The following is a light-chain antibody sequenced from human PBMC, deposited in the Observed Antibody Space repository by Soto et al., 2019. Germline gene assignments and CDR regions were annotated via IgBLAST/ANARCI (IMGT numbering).Light chain of an antibody. CDR2: EAS. V-gene: IGKV1-5*01. Sequence: DIQMTQSPSTLSASVGDRVTITCRASQSTSNWLAWYQQKPGKAPKLLIYEASNLESGVPSRFSGSGSGTEFTLTISSLQPDDFATYYCQQYKSYSTWTFGQGTKVEIK. CDR1: QSTSNW. J-gene: IGKJ1*01. CDR3: QQYKSYSTWT.